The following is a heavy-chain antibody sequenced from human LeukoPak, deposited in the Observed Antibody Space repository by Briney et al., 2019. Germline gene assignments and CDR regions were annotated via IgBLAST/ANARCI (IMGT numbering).Heavy chain of an antibody. V-gene: IGHV3-23*01. D-gene: IGHD6-13*01. J-gene: IGHJ4*02. CDR1: GFTFSSYA. CDR2: ISGSGGST. CDR3: AKERGESSSWYGEVFDY. Sequence: GGSLRLSCAASGFTFSSYAMSWVRQAPGKGLEWVSSISGSGGSTYYADSVKGRFTISRDNSKNTLYLQMNSLRAEDTAVYYCAKERGESSSWYGEVFDYWGQGTLVTVSS.